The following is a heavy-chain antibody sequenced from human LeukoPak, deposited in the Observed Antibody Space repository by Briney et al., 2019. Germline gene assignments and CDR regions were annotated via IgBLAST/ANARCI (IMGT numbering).Heavy chain of an antibody. CDR1: GYSISSGYY. CDR2: IYHSGST. V-gene: IGHV4-38-2*01. Sequence: SETLSLTCAVSGYSISSGYYWGWIRQPPGKGLGWIGSIYHSGSTYYNPSLKSRVTISVDTSKNQFSLKLSSVTAADTAVYYCARGHYDFWSGYYDYDAFDIWGQGTMVTVSS. D-gene: IGHD3-3*01. CDR3: ARGHYDFWSGYYDYDAFDI. J-gene: IGHJ3*02.